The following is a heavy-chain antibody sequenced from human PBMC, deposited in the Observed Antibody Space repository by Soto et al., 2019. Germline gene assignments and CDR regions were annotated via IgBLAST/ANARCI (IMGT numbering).Heavy chain of an antibody. V-gene: IGHV3-23*01. CDR1: GFTFNSYA. CDR2: ISASGDST. D-gene: IGHD3-22*01. Sequence: GGSLRLSCAASGFTFNSYAMSWVRQAPGKGLEWVSAISASGDSTYYADSVKGRFTISRDNSKNTLYLQMNSLRAEDTAVYYCARDQMIARDGMDVWGQGTTVTVSS. CDR3: ARDQMIARDGMDV. J-gene: IGHJ6*02.